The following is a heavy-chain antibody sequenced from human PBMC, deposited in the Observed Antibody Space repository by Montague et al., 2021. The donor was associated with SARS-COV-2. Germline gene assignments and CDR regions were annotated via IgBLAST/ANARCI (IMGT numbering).Heavy chain of an antibody. CDR1: AGSIRNYY. D-gene: IGHD6-13*01. CDR3: ARVGRQQLVRLSGMDV. V-gene: IGHV4-59*12. Sequence: SETLSLTCTVYAGSIRNYYWTWIRQSPGKGLEWIGSIYYSGSTYYNPSXKSRVTRSVDTPKNQFSLKLRSVTAADTAVYYCARVGRQQLVRLSGMDVWGQGTTVTVSS. CDR2: IYYSGST. J-gene: IGHJ6*02.